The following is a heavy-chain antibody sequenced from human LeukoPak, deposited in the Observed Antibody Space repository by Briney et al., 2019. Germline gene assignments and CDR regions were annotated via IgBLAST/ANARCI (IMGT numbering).Heavy chain of an antibody. CDR2: ISGSGGST. Sequence: GGSLRLSCAASGFAFSSYAITWVRQAPGKGLEWVSAISGSGGSTYYADSVKGRFTISRDNSKNTLYLQMNSLRAEDTAVYYCAKETFELRYFDWLPDPNWFDPWGQGTLVTVSS. CDR1: GFAFSSYA. CDR3: AKETFELRYFDWLPDPNWFDP. V-gene: IGHV3-23*01. D-gene: IGHD3-9*01. J-gene: IGHJ5*02.